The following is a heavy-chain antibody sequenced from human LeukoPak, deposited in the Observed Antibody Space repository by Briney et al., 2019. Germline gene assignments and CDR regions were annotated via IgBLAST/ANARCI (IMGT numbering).Heavy chain of an antibody. CDR3: ARGSTRCYECSFF. V-gene: IGHV3-23*03. CDR2: INSAGS. D-gene: IGHD2-2*01. Sequence: GGSLRLSCAASGFTFSSFAMSWVRQAPGEGLEWVSLINSAGSYYADSVKGRFTISTDTTKSTLYLQMNSLRAEDTAVYYCARGSTRCYECSFFWGQGTLVTVSS. CDR1: GFTFSSFA. J-gene: IGHJ4*02.